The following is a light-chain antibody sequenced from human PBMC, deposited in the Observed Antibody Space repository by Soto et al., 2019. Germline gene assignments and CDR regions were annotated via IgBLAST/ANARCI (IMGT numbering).Light chain of an antibody. Sequence: QSALTQPASVSGSPGQSITISCTGTSSDVGGYNYVFWYQQHPGKAPKLMIYEVSNRPSGVSNRFSGSKSGNTASLTISGLQAEDEADYYCSSYTSSSTLVFGGGIKVTVL. V-gene: IGLV2-14*01. J-gene: IGLJ3*02. CDR3: SSYTSSSTLV. CDR2: EVS. CDR1: SSDVGGYNY.